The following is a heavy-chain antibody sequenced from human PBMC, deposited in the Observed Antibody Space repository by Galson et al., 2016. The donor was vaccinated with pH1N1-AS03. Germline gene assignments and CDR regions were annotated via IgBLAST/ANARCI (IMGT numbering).Heavy chain of an antibody. CDR1: GISLSSSW. V-gene: IGHV3-74*01. J-gene: IGHJ5*01. Sequence: SLRLSCAASGISLSSSWMHWVRQAPGRGLVWVSGINGVGSSIKYADAVKGRFTISRDNAKNMLYLQMNSLRADDAAVYYCGRGYDDSGPDDHRLFDSWGQGTQVTVSS. CDR2: INGVGSSI. D-gene: IGHD3-22*01. CDR3: GRGYDDSGPDDHRLFDS.